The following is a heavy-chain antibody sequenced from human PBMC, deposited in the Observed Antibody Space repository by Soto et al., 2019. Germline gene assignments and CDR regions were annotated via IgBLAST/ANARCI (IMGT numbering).Heavy chain of an antibody. V-gene: IGHV1-8*01. Sequence: QVQLVQSGAEVKKPGASVKVSCKASGYTFSSYDINGVGQATGQGLEWMGWLNPNSGDTGYAQKFQGRVTLTRNTSINTAYIELSSLTSDDTAVYYCATSGGGWYLYWGQGTLVTVSS. CDR2: LNPNSGDT. CDR1: GYTFSSYD. J-gene: IGHJ4*02. CDR3: ATSGGGWYLY. D-gene: IGHD6-19*01.